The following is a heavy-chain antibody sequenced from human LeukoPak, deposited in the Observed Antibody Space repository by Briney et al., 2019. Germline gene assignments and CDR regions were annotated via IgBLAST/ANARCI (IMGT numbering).Heavy chain of an antibody. CDR3: VRGGWELDY. CDR2: IKEDRTAD. J-gene: IGHJ4*02. D-gene: IGHD4-23*01. V-gene: IGHV3-7*01. CDR1: GFTVKDFW. Sequence: GGSLRLSCAASGFTVKDFWMAWVRQAPGKGLEWVAHIKEDRTADYYVDSVKGRFTISKDDGKNSLHLQMNSLRVEDTAVYYCVRGGWELDYWGQGTLVTVSS.